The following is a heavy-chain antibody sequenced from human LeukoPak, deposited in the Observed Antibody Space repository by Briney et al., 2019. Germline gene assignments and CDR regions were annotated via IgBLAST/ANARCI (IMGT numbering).Heavy chain of an antibody. J-gene: IGHJ6*02. CDR1: GGSISSGGYY. Sequence: SQTLSLTCTVSGGSISSGGYYWSWIRQHPGKGLVWIGYIYNSGSTYYNPSLKSRVTISVDTSKNQFSLKLSSVTAADTAVYYCARDAHSSSWYYYYGMDVWGQGTTVTVSS. CDR3: ARDAHSSSWYYYYGMDV. CDR2: IYNSGST. D-gene: IGHD6-13*01. V-gene: IGHV4-31*03.